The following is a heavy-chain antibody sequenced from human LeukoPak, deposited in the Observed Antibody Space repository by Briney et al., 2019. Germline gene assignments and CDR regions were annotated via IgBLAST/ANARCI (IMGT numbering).Heavy chain of an antibody. CDR2: ISYSGST. D-gene: IGHD5-12*01. V-gene: IGHV4-34*01. CDR3: ARHSYEGSDY. CDR1: GGSFSGYY. J-gene: IGHJ4*02. Sequence: KASETLSLTCAVYGGSFSGYYWSWIRQPPGQGLEWIGIISYSGSTYYNPSLKSRVTISVDMSKNQFSLKLSSVTAADTAVYYCARHSYEGSDYWGQGTLVTVSS.